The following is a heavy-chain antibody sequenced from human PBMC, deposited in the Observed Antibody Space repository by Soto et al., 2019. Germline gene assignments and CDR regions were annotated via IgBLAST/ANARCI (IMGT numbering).Heavy chain of an antibody. CDR1: GGSISSGDYY. Sequence: SETQSLTCTVSGGSISSGDYYWSWIRQPPGKGLEWIGYIYYSGSTYYNPSLKSRVTISVDTSKNQFSLRLSSVTAADTAVYYCARSSIAPRLFMYPFDYWGQGTLVTVSS. CDR2: IYYSGST. V-gene: IGHV4-30-4*01. CDR3: ARSSIAPRLFMYPFDY. J-gene: IGHJ4*02. D-gene: IGHD6-6*01.